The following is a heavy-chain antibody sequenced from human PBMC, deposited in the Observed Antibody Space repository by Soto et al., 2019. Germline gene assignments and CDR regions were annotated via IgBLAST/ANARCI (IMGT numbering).Heavy chain of an antibody. D-gene: IGHD6-13*01. J-gene: IGHJ3*02. V-gene: IGHV5-51*03. Sequence: EVQLVQSGAEVKKPGESLKISCKGSGYSFTSYWIGWVRQMPGKGLEWMGIIYPGDSDTRYSPSFQGQVTISADKSISTAYLQWSSLKASDTAMYYCARRSSSFHSDDAFDIWGQGTMVTVSS. CDR1: GYSFTSYW. CDR3: ARRSSSFHSDDAFDI. CDR2: IYPGDSDT.